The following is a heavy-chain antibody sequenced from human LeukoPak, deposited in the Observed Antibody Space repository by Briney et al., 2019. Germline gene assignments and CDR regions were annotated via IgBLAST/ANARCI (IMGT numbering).Heavy chain of an antibody. CDR2: VSSYNGDT. CDR3: AKDWHILTGRNCFDP. CDR1: GYTFNNYG. J-gene: IGHJ5*02. Sequence: ASVKVSCKASGYTFNNYGISWVRQAPGQGLEWMGWVSSYNGDTNYAQKFQGRITMSTDTSTNTAYMELRSLRFDDTAIYYCAKDWHILTGRNCFDPWGQGTLVTVSS. V-gene: IGHV1-18*01. D-gene: IGHD3-9*01.